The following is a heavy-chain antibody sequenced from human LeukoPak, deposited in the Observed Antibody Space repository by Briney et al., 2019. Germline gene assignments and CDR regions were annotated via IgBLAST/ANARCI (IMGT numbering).Heavy chain of an antibody. CDR3: ARAYLNDYSNYFDY. Sequence: GASVKVSCKASGYTFTSYGISWVRQAPGQGLEWTGWISAYNGNTNYAQKLQGRVTMTTETSTGTAYMELRSLRSDDTAVYYCARAYLNDYSNYFDYWGQGTLVTVSS. D-gene: IGHD4-11*01. V-gene: IGHV1-18*01. CDR1: GYTFTSYG. CDR2: ISAYNGNT. J-gene: IGHJ4*02.